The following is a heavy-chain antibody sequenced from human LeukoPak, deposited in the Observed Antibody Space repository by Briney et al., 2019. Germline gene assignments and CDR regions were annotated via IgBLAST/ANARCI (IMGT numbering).Heavy chain of an antibody. D-gene: IGHD2-15*01. V-gene: IGHV4-59*01. CDR2: IYYSGST. Sequence: PSETLSLTCTVSGGSMRSYYWSWIRQPPGKGLEWIGYIYYSGSTNYNPSLKSRVSISVDTSKNQFPLNLRSVTAADTAVYYCATTWAASGAQYFQHWGQGTLVTVSS. J-gene: IGHJ1*01. CDR1: GGSMRSYY. CDR3: ATTWAASGAQYFQH.